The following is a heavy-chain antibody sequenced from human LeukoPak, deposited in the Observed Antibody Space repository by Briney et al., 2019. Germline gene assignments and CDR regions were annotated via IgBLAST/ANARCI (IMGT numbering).Heavy chain of an antibody. CDR1: GFPLCVYR. V-gene: IGHV3-48*02. D-gene: IGHD3-16*01. Sequence: PGGSLRLSCAASGFPLCVYRKNGLPHPPGMALEWVSYITSNSATIQYADSVKGRFTISRDNAKNSLSLQMNSLRDEDTAVYYCARSVGGHFDYWGQGMLVTVSS. CDR3: ARSVGGHFDY. CDR2: ITSNSATI. J-gene: IGHJ4*02.